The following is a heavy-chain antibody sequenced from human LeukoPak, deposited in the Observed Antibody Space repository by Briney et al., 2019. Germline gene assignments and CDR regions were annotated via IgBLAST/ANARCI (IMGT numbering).Heavy chain of an antibody. V-gene: IGHV3-23*01. CDR1: GFTFSSYA. CDR3: ARASWVSSTDAVR. CDR2: ISGSGGST. D-gene: IGHD3-16*01. Sequence: PGGSLRLSCAASGFTFSSYAMSWVRQAPGKGLEWVSAISGSGGSTYYADSVKGRFTLSSDISRNTVYLQLNNLRVEDTAIYYCARASWVSSTDAVRWGQGTLVTVSS. J-gene: IGHJ4*02.